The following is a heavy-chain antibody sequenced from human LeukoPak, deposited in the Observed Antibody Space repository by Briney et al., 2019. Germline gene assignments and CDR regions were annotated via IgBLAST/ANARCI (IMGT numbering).Heavy chain of an antibody. D-gene: IGHD2-2*01. CDR1: GGSTSGGNYY. CDR3: ARDLVLGCSSTSCSAYYYYGMDV. V-gene: IGHV4-30-4*01. J-gene: IGHJ6*02. Sequence: ASETLSLTCIVSGGSTSGGNYYWSWIRQPPGKGLEWIGYIYYSGSTYYNPSLKSRVTISVDTSKNQFSLKLSSVTAADTAVYYCARDLVLGCSSTSCSAYYYYGMDVWGQGTTVTVSS. CDR2: IYYSGST.